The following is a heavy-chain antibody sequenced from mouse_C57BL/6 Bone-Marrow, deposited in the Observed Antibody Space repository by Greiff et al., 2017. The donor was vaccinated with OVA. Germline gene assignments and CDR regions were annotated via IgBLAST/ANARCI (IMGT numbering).Heavy chain of an antibody. CDR1: GYTFTSYW. CDR3: ASSVFAY. Sequence: QVQLQQPGAELVKPGASVKLSCKASGYTFTSYWMQWVKQRPGQGLEWIGEIDPSDSYTNYNQKFKGKAKLTVDTSSSTAYMQLNSLTYEDSAVYYCASSVFAYWGQGTLVTVSA. V-gene: IGHV1-50*01. J-gene: IGHJ3*01. CDR2: IDPSDSYT.